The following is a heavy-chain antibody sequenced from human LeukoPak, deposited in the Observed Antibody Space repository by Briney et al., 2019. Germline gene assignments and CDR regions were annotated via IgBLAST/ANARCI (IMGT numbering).Heavy chain of an antibody. CDR3: ARDNTIFGVVIDFDY. CDR1: GFTFSSYS. CDR2: ISSSSSTI. J-gene: IGHJ4*02. D-gene: IGHD3-3*01. V-gene: IGHV3-48*01. Sequence: GGSLRLSCAASGFTFSSYSMNRVRQAPGKGLEWVSYISSSSSTIYYADSVKGRFTISRDNAKNSLYLQMNSLRAEDTAVYYCARDNTIFGVVIDFDYWGQGTLVTVSS.